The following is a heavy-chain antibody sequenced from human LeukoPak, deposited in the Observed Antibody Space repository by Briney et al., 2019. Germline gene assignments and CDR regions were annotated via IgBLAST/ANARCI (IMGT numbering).Heavy chain of an antibody. D-gene: IGHD1-26*01. V-gene: IGHV4-34*01. CDR1: GGSFSGYY. CDR3: ARGGGSYYVVV. Sequence: YPSETLSLTCAVYGGSFSGYYWSWIRQPPGKGLEWIGEINHSGSTNYNPSLKSRVTISVDTSKNQFSLKLSSVTAADTAVYYCARGGGSYYVVVWGQGTLVTVSS. CDR2: INHSGST. J-gene: IGHJ4*02.